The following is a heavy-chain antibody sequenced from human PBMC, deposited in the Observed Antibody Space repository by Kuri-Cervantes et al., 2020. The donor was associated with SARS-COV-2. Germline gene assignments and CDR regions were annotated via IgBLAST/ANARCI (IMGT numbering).Heavy chain of an antibody. V-gene: IGHV3-7*01. CDR1: GFTFSSYW. CDR2: IKQDGSEK. D-gene: IGHD4-17*01. CDR3: ARDYGEQYFDY. J-gene: IGHJ4*02. Sequence: GESLKISCAASGFTFSSYWMSWVRQAPGKGLEWVASIKQDGSEKYYVDSVKGRFTISRDNAKNSLYLQMNSLRAEDTAVYYCARDYGEQYFDYWGQGTLVTVSS.